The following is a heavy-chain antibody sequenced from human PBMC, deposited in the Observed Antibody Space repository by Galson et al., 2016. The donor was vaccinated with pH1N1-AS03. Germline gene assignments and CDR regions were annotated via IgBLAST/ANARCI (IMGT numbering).Heavy chain of an antibody. D-gene: IGHD2-2*02. J-gene: IGHJ4*02. V-gene: IGHV4-61*01. CDR3: ARVGVPAAIGGYYFDH. CDR2: IYDSGNT. CDR1: GASVSSGSYY. Sequence: SETLSLTCTVSGASVSSGSYYWSWIRQPPGKGLEWIGYIYDSGNTKKGLEWIGYIYDSGNTNYNPSLKSRVTISVDTSKNQFSLNLNSVTAADTAVYYCARVGVPAAIGGYYFDHWGQGTLVAVSS.